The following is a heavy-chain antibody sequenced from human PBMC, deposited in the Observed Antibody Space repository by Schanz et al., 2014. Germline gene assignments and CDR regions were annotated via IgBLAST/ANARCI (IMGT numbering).Heavy chain of an antibody. J-gene: IGHJ4*02. CDR2: ISSSGSYI. V-gene: IGHV3-21*01. D-gene: IGHD3-9*01. CDR1: EFTFSSYK. CDR3: ARDSRPNYDFLTAYYAIDY. Sequence: EVQLVESGGGLVKPGGSLRLSCEASEFTFSSYKMNWVRQAPGKGLEWVSSISSSGSYIHYADSVKGRFTISRDNAKNTLYLQMNSLRAEDTAVYYCARDSRPNYDFLTAYYAIDYRGQGTLVTVSS.